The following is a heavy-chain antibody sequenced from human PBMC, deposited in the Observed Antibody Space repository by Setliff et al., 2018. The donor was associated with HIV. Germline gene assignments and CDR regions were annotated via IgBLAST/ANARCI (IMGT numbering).Heavy chain of an antibody. D-gene: IGHD2-15*01. CDR1: GCSISISY. J-gene: IGHJ3*02. V-gene: IGHV4-4*09. CDR2: IYISGTT. Sequence: SETLSLTCTVSGCSISISYWNWIRQPPGKGLEWIAYIYISGTTNYNPSLKSRVTISLDTSRNQFSLKLGSVTAADTAMYYCAREHCSGGSCNGFDIWGQGTMVTVSS. CDR3: AREHCSGGSCNGFDI.